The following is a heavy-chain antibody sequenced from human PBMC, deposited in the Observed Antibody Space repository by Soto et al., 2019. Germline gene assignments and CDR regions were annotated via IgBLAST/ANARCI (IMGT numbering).Heavy chain of an antibody. Sequence: QVHLVQSGAEVKKPGASVKVSCKGSGYAFTTYGITWVRQAPGQGLEWMGWISAHNGNTNYAQKLQRKVTVTRDTSTSTAYMELRSLRSDATAVYYCARGTYGDYWGQGALVTVSS. CDR1: GYAFTTYG. CDR3: ARGTYGDY. V-gene: IGHV1-18*01. D-gene: IGHD4-17*01. CDR2: ISAHNGNT. J-gene: IGHJ4*02.